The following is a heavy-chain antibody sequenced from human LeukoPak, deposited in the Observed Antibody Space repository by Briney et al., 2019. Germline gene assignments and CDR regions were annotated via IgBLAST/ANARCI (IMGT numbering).Heavy chain of an antibody. V-gene: IGHV3-23*01. J-gene: IGHJ4*02. CDR1: GFTFSNYA. Sequence: GGSLRLSCAASGFTFSNYAMSWVRQAPGKGLEWVSAITGGGSGIYYADSMKSRFTISRDNSKNTLYLQINSLRAEDTAVYYCAKWGNYDVLTGYYVSDYWGQGTLVTVSS. CDR2: ITGGGSGI. D-gene: IGHD3-9*01. CDR3: AKWGNYDVLTGYYVSDY.